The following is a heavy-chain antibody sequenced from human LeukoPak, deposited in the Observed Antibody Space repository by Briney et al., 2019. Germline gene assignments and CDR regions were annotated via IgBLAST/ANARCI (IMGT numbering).Heavy chain of an antibody. Sequence: GGSLRLSCAASGFTFSSYWMSWVRQAPGKGLEWVANIKQDGSEKYYVDSVKGRFTISRDNAKNSLFLQMNSLRVEDTAVYYCARDLMIVVEGSGVGFDPWGQGTLVTVSS. J-gene: IGHJ5*02. V-gene: IGHV3-7*01. CDR1: GFTFSSYW. D-gene: IGHD3-22*01. CDR2: IKQDGSEK. CDR3: ARDLMIVVEGSGVGFDP.